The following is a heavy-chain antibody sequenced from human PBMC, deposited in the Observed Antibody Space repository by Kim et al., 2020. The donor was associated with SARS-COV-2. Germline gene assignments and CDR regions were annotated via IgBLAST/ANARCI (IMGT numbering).Heavy chain of an antibody. CDR3: ARRATMIRSWYFDL. J-gene: IGHJ2*01. D-gene: IGHD3-22*01. CDR2: IYYSGST. V-gene: IGHV4-39*01. Sequence: SETLSLTCTVSGGSISSSSYYWGWIRQPPGKGLEWIGSIYYSGSTYYNPSLKSRVTISVDTSKNQFSLKLSSVTATDTAVYYCARRATMIRSWYFDLWGRGTLVTVSS. CDR1: GGSISSSSYY.